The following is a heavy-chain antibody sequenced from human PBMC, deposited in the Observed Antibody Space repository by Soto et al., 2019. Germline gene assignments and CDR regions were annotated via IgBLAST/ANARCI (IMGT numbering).Heavy chain of an antibody. CDR3: ARGGLVAAQLTRGVEDYYMDV. CDR1: GGTFSSYT. CDR2: IIPILGIA. Sequence: GASVKVSCKASGGTFSSYTISWVRQAPGQGLEWMGRIIPILGIANYAQKFQGRVTITADKSTSTAYMELSSLRSEDTAVYYCARGGLVAAQLTRGVEDYYMDVWGKGTTVTVSS. J-gene: IGHJ6*03. V-gene: IGHV1-69*02. D-gene: IGHD2-15*01.